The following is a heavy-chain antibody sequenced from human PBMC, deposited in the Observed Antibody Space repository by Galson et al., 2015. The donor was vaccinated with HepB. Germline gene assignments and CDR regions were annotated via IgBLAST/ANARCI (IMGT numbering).Heavy chain of an antibody. V-gene: IGHV1-69*10. D-gene: IGHD6-13*01. CDR1: GGTFSSYA. J-gene: IGHJ4*02. CDR3: ARGLQQLGAFGY. CDR2: IIPILGIA. Sequence: SVKVSCKASGGTFSSYAISWVRQAPGQGLEWMGGIIPILGIANYAQKFQGRVTITADKSTSTAYMELSSLRSEDTAVYYCARGLQQLGAFGYWGQGTLVTVSS.